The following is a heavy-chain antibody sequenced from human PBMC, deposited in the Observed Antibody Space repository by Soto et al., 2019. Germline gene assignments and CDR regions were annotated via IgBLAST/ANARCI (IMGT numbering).Heavy chain of an antibody. V-gene: IGHV3-11*01. CDR1: GFTFSGYY. Sequence: GGSLRLSCAASGFTFSGYYMSWIRQAPGKGLEWVSYISSSGSITYYADSVKGRFTISRDNAKNSLYLQMNSLRAEDTAVYYCNSAVDYWGQGTLVTVSS. CDR3: NSAVDY. CDR2: ISSSGSIT. J-gene: IGHJ4*02. D-gene: IGHD5-18*01.